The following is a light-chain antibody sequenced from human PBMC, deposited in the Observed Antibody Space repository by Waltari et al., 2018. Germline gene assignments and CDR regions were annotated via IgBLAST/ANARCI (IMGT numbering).Light chain of an antibody. CDR2: GAS. J-gene: IGKJ2*01. CDR1: QMLSSN. V-gene: IGKV3-15*01. Sequence: EIVMMQPPATPFVSPGERATLTCRAGQMLSSNLAWYQQKPVQAPRLLIYGASTSATGIPARCSGSGSGTEFTLTISSMQSEDVAVYYCQQYNNWPPHTFGQGTKLEIK. CDR3: QQYNNWPPHT.